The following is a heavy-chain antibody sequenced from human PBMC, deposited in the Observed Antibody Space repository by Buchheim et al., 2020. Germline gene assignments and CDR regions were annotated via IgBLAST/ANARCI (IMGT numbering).Heavy chain of an antibody. Sequence: QLQLQESGPGLVKPSETLYLTCTVSGGSISSSSYYWGWIRQPPGKGLEWIGSIYYSGSTYYNPSLQSRVTISVDTSQNQFSLKLSSVTAADTAVYYCARLLSGYDLYYFDYWGQGTL. J-gene: IGHJ4*02. V-gene: IGHV4-39*01. CDR1: GGSISSSSYY. CDR3: ARLLSGYDLYYFDY. D-gene: IGHD5-12*01. CDR2: IYYSGST.